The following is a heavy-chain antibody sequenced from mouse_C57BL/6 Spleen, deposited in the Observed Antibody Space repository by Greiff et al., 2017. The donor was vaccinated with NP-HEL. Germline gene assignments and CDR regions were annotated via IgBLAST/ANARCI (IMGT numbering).Heavy chain of an antibody. Sequence: VQLQQPGAELVKPGASVKLSCKASGYTFTSYWMHWVKQRPGRGLEWIGRIDPNSGGTKYNEKFQSKATLSVDKPSSTAYMQLSSLTSEDSAVYYCARGGDITTVKWYFDVWGTGTTVTVSS. CDR3: ARGGDITTVKWYFDV. CDR2: IDPNSGGT. V-gene: IGHV1-72*01. J-gene: IGHJ1*03. D-gene: IGHD1-1*01. CDR1: GYTFTSYW.